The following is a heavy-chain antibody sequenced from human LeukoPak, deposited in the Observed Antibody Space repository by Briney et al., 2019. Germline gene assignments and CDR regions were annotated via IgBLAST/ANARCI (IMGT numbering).Heavy chain of an antibody. CDR3: ASSPLRWEGGAY. Sequence: KPGGSLRLSCAASGFTFSSYSMNWVRQAPGKGLEWVSSISSSSSYIYYADSVKGRFTISRDNAKNSLYLQMNSLRAEDTAVYYCASSPLRWEGGAYWGQGTLVTVSS. D-gene: IGHD1-26*01. J-gene: IGHJ4*02. V-gene: IGHV3-21*01. CDR1: GFTFSSYS. CDR2: ISSSSSYI.